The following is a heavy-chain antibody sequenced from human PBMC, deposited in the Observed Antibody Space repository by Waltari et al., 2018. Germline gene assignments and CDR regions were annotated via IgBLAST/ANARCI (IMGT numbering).Heavy chain of an antibody. V-gene: IGHV3-30-3*01. J-gene: IGHJ4*02. CDR1: GFTFSSYA. CDR3: ARERVPAAFDY. D-gene: IGHD2-2*01. Sequence: QVQLVESGGGVVQPGRSLRLSCAASGFTFSSYAMHGVRQAPGKGLEWVAVISYDGSNKYYADSVKGRFTISRDNSKNTLYLQMNSLRAEDTAVYYCARERVPAAFDYWGQGTLVTVSS. CDR2: ISYDGSNK.